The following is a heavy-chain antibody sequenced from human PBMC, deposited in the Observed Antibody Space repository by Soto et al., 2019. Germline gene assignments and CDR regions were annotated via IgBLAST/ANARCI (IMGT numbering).Heavy chain of an antibody. CDR1: GGTFSSYT. D-gene: IGHD6-19*01. J-gene: IGHJ4*02. CDR3: ARIPGYRSGWYAEYLTSDY. CDR2: IIPILGIA. V-gene: IGHV1-69*02. Sequence: QVQLVQSGAEVKKPGSSVKVSCKASGGTFSSYTISWVRQAPGQGLEWMGRIIPILGIANYAQKFQGRVTITAGKSTSTAYMELSRLRSEDTAVYYCARIPGYRSGWYAEYLTSDYWGQGTLVTVSS.